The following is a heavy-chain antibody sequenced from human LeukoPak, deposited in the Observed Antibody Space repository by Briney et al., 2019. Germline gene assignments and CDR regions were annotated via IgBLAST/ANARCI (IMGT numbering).Heavy chain of an antibody. CDR2: ICHSGST. Sequence: SETLSLTCTVSGYSISSGYYWGWIRQPPGKGLEWIGSICHSGSTYYNPSLKSRVTISVDRSKNQFSLKLSSVTAADTAVYYCARDYYDFWSGYHYWYFDLWGRGTLVTVSS. J-gene: IGHJ2*01. CDR3: ARDYYDFWSGYHYWYFDL. CDR1: GYSISSGYY. V-gene: IGHV4-38-2*02. D-gene: IGHD3-3*01.